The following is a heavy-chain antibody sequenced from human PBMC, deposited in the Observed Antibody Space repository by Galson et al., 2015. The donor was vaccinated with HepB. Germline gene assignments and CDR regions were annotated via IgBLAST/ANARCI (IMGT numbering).Heavy chain of an antibody. V-gene: IGHV3-23*01. Sequence: SLRLSCAAPGFTSNIYAMNWVRQAPEKGPEWVSGISSSTGNIYYADSVKGRFTISRDNSKNTLHLQMDSLRAEDTAVYYCANSGLLSWGQGTLVTVSS. J-gene: IGHJ5*02. CDR1: GFTSNIYA. D-gene: IGHD6-19*01. CDR3: ANSGLLS. CDR2: ISSSTGNI.